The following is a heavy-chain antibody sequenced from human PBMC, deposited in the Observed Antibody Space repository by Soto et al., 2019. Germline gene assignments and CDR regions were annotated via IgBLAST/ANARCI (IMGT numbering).Heavy chain of an antibody. Sequence: SLSCAASVFTFRDYCLSGIRQAPGKGLEWVSYISSSSSYTNYADSVKGRFTISRDNAKNSLYLQMNSLRAEDTAVYYCALENGAFDIWGQGTRVTVS. D-gene: IGHD3-3*01. J-gene: IGHJ3*02. CDR1: VFTFRDYC. CDR2: ISSSSSYT. V-gene: IGHV3-11*06. CDR3: ALENGAFDI.